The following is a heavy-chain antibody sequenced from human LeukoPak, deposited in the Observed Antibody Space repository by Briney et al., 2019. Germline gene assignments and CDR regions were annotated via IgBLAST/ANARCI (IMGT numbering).Heavy chain of an antibody. CDR3: AKDQRTMTRRMDV. D-gene: IGHD2-2*01. CDR1: GFTFSDYG. V-gene: IGHV3-30*18. J-gene: IGHJ6*02. CDR2: ITYDGSKS. Sequence: PGRSLRLSCAASGFTFSDYGMHWVRQAPGKGLEWVGVITYDGSKSLYADSVKGRFTISRDNSRNTLYLQMNSLRVEDRAVYFCAKDQRTMTRRMDVWGQGTAVTVSS.